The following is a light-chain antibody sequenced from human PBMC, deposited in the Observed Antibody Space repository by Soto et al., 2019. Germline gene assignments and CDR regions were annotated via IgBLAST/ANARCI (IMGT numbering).Light chain of an antibody. CDR2: DAS. CDR3: QQRSNWPPPYT. J-gene: IGKJ2*01. CDR1: QSVSSY. V-gene: IGKV3-11*01. Sequence: EIVLTQSPATLSLSPGERATLSCRASQSVSSYLAWYQQKPGQAPRLLIYDASNRATGIPARFSGSGSGTDFSLTISSREPADFSVYYCQQRSNWPPPYTFGQGTKLEIK.